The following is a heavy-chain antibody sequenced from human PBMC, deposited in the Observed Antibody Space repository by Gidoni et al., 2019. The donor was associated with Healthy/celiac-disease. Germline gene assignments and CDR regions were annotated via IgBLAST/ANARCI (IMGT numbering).Heavy chain of an antibody. Sequence: VQLLESGVGLVHPVGSLRRPCAALGFTFGSYAMCWGRQAPGKGLEWGSAISGSGGSTYNAGTVKCRFTISRNNSKNTQYLQMNGLRAEDTAVYYCAKELVYAVAVAGKGPAFDIWGQGTMVTVSS. J-gene: IGHJ3*02. CDR2: ISGSGGST. D-gene: IGHD6-19*01. V-gene: IGHV3-23*01. CDR1: GFTFGSYA. CDR3: AKELVYAVAVAGKGPAFDI.